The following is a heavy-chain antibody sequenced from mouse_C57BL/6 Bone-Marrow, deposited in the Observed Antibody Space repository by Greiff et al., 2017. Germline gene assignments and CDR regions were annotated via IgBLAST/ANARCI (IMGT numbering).Heavy chain of an antibody. CDR1: GYTFTDYD. J-gene: IGHJ2*01. Sequence: VQLQQSGAELARPGASVKLSCKASGYTFTDYDMNWVKQRTGQGLEWIGEIDPEDGDTNYTAKFKGKATMTADKSSSTAYLQLSSLTSEDSAVYCCARPGYWGQGTTLTVSS. V-gene: IGHV1-81*01. CDR2: IDPEDGDT. CDR3: ARPGY.